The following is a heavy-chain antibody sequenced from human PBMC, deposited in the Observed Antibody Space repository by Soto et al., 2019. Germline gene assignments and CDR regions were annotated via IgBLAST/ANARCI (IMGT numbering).Heavy chain of an antibody. D-gene: IGHD1-1*01. J-gene: IGHJ4*02. CDR3: ASLRCLQPVCH. Sequence: QLQLQESGPGLVKPSETLSLTCTVSGGSISSSSYYWGWIRQPPGKGLEWIGGIYYSGSTYYNPSLKRGVSISVETSNPQFSPNLCSATAAVSAVYLCASLRCLQPVCHWGQGTLVTVSS. V-gene: IGHV4-39*01. CDR1: GGSISSSSYY. CDR2: IYYSGST.